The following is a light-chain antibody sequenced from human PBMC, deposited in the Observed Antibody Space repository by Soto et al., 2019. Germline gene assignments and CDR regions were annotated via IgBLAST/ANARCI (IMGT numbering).Light chain of an antibody. J-gene: IGLJ3*02. Sequence: QSALTQPASVSGSPGQSITISCTGTSSDVGGYNYVSWYQQHPGKAPKIMIYEVSNRPSGVSNRFSGSKSGNTASLTISGRQAEDVADYYCSSYTSSSTFGVFGGGTKLTVL. CDR2: EVS. CDR3: SSYTSSSTFGV. CDR1: SSDVGGYNY. V-gene: IGLV2-14*01.